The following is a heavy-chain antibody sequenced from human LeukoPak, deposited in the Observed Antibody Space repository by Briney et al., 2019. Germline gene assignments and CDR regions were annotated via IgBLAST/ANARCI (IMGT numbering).Heavy chain of an antibody. Sequence: PGGSLRLSCAASGFTFSSYSMNWVRQAPGKGLEWVSYISSSSSTIYYADPVKGRFTISRDNAKNTLYLQMNSLRAEDTAVYYCARGLPGDYWGQGTLVTVSS. D-gene: IGHD5-12*01. CDR1: GFTFSSYS. CDR3: ARGLPGDY. V-gene: IGHV3-48*04. J-gene: IGHJ4*02. CDR2: ISSSSSTI.